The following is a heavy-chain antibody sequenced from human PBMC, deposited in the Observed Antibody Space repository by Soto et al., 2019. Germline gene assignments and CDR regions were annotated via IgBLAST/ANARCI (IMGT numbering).Heavy chain of an antibody. CDR1: GYTFTRYY. D-gene: IGHD3-3*01. CDR2: INPSGGSA. J-gene: IGHJ6*03. CDR3: ASWGVVDPNMDV. V-gene: IGHV1-46*01. Sequence: ASVKVSCKASGYTFTRYYIHWMRQAPGQGLEWMGIINPSGGSADYAQKFQGRVTMTRDTSTSTVYMELSSLRSEDTAVYYCASWGVVDPNMDVWGKGTTVTVSS.